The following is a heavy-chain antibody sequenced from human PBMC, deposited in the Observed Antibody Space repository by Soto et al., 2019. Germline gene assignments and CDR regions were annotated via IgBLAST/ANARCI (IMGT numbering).Heavy chain of an antibody. CDR3: AKDYDFWSASVNPYFDS. CDR2: ISYDGSNK. Sequence: GGSLRLSCAASGFTFSSYAMHWVRQAPGKGLEWVAVISYDGSNKYYADSVKGRFTISRDNSKNTLYLQMNSLRAEDTAVYYCAKDYDFWSASVNPYFDSWGLGTLVT. V-gene: IGHV3-30-3*01. CDR1: GFTFSSYA. J-gene: IGHJ4*02. D-gene: IGHD3-3*01.